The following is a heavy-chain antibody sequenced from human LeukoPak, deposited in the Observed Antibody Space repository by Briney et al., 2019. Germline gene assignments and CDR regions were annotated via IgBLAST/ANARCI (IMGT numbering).Heavy chain of an antibody. CDR1: GYTFTSYD. Sequence: ASVKVSCKASGYTFTSYDINWVRQATGQGLEWMGWMNPNSGNTGYAQKFQGRVTMTRNTSISTAYMELSRLRSEDTAVYYCARARGGLRLGESYYFDYWGQGTLVTVSS. V-gene: IGHV1-8*01. J-gene: IGHJ4*02. CDR3: ARARGGLRLGESYYFDY. CDR2: MNPNSGNT. D-gene: IGHD3-16*01.